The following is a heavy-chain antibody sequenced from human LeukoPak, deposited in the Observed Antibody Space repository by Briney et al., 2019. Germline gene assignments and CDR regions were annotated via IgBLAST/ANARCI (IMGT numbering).Heavy chain of an antibody. Sequence: GEPLKIPCKGSGYSFISQWIGWVRQLPGKGLEWMGIIYPGDSDTRYSPSFQGQVTISADKSISTAYLQWSSLKASDTAMYYCARRGSGSESFYSLDYWGQGTLVTVSS. V-gene: IGHV5-51*01. CDR1: GYSFISQW. CDR2: IYPGDSDT. J-gene: IGHJ4*02. CDR3: ARRGSGSESFYSLDY. D-gene: IGHD3-10*01.